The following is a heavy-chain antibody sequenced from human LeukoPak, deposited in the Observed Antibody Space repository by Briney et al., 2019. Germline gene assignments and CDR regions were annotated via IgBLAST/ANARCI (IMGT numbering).Heavy chain of an antibody. CDR2: ISSSSSTI. CDR3: ARDLGSSTDY. CDR1: GFTFSSYS. V-gene: IGHV3-48*01. J-gene: IGHJ4*02. D-gene: IGHD6-13*01. Sequence: GGSLRLSCAASGFTFSSYSMNWVRQAPGKGLEWVSYISSSSSTIYYADSVKGRFTISRDNAKNSLYLQMNSLRAEDTAVYYCARDLGSSTDYWGQGTLVTVSS.